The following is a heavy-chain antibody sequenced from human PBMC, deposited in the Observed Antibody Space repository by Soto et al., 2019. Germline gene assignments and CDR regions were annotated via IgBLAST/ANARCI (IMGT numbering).Heavy chain of an antibody. CDR1: GDTFPSYW. Sequence: GESLKISCKGSGDTFPSYWIAWVRQMSGKGLEWMGIIYPGDSETRYSPSFQGQVTISADKSIKTAYLQWSSLKASDTAMYYCARLTYYYDRSGYYTDPDDAFDIWGQGTMVTVSS. J-gene: IGHJ3*02. CDR3: ARLTYYYDRSGYYTDPDDAFDI. D-gene: IGHD3-22*01. V-gene: IGHV5-51*01. CDR2: IYPGDSET.